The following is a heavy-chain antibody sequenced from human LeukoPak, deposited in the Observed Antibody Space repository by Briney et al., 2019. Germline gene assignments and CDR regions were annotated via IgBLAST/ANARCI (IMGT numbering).Heavy chain of an antibody. CDR2: IYYSGST. V-gene: IGHV4-59*01. Sequence: GSLRLSCAASGFTFSDYYMSWIRQPPGKGLEWIGYIYYSGSTNYNPSLKSRVTISVDTSKNQFSLKLSSVTAADTAVYYCARTQTPYYYDSSGYYSNAYYFDYWGQGTLVTVSS. CDR3: ARTQTPYYYDSSGYYSNAYYFDY. D-gene: IGHD3-22*01. CDR1: GFTFSDYY. J-gene: IGHJ4*02.